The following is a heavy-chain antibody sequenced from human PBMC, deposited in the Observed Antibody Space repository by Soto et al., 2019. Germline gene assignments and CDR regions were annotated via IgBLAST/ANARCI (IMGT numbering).Heavy chain of an antibody. CDR3: ARDDYDSSGYYYVDY. CDR1: GGSFSGYY. Sequence: SETLSLTCAVYGGSFSGYYLSWIRQPPGKGLEWIGEINHSGSTNYNPSLKSRVTISVDTSKNQFSLKLSSVTAEDTAVYFCARDDYDSSGYYYVDYWGQGTLVTVSS. CDR2: INHSGST. J-gene: IGHJ4*02. V-gene: IGHV4-34*01. D-gene: IGHD3-22*01.